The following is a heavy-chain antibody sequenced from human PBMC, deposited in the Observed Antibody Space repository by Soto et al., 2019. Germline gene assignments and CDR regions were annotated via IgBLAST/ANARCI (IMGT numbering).Heavy chain of an antibody. CDR1: GGSISSSSYY. J-gene: IGHJ4*02. CDR3: ARHANYRDYFDY. D-gene: IGHD1-7*01. V-gene: IGHV4-39*01. Sequence: SETLSLTCTVSGGSISSSSYYWGWIRQPPGKGLEWIGSIYYSGSTYYNPSLKSRVTISVDTSKNQFSLKLSSVTAADTAVYYCARHANYRDYFDYWGQGTLVTVS. CDR2: IYYSGST.